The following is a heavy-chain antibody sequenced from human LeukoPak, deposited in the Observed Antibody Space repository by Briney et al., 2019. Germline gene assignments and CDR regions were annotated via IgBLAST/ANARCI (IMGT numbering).Heavy chain of an antibody. J-gene: IGHJ4*02. D-gene: IGHD3-10*01. V-gene: IGHV3-23*01. CDR1: EITLSNYG. CDR3: AKRGVVIRVFLVGYHKEAYYFDS. CDR2: ISGSGGGT. Sequence: GGSLRLSCAVSEITLSNYGMSWVRQAPGRGLEWVAGISGSGGGTNYADSVKGRFTISRDNPKNTLYLQMNSLRAEDTAVYFCAKRGVVIRVFLVGYHKEAYYFDSWGQGALVTVSS.